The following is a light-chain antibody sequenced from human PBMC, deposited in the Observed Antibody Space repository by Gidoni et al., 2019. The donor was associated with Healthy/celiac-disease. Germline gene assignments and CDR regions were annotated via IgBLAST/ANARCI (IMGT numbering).Light chain of an antibody. CDR3: QQYNNWRT. CDR2: GAS. Sequence: EIVMTQSPATLSVSPGERATLSCRASQSVSSNLAWYQQKPGQAPRLLIYGASTRATGIPARFSGSGSGTEFTLTISSLQSEDFAVYYCQQYNNWRTFXQXTKVEIQ. CDR1: QSVSSN. J-gene: IGKJ1*01. V-gene: IGKV3-15*01.